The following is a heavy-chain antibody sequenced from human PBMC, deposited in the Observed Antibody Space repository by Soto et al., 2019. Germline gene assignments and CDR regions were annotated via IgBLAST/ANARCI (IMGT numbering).Heavy chain of an antibody. Sequence: GASVKVSCKASGGTFSSYAISWVRQAPGQGLEWMGGIIPIFGTANYAQKFQGRVTITADESTSTAYMELSSLRSEDTAVYYCARALHPSIVVVPAAIPWFDPWGQGTLVTVSS. CDR3: ARALHPSIVVVPAAIPWFDP. V-gene: IGHV1-69*13. J-gene: IGHJ5*02. D-gene: IGHD2-2*01. CDR1: GGTFSSYA. CDR2: IIPIFGTA.